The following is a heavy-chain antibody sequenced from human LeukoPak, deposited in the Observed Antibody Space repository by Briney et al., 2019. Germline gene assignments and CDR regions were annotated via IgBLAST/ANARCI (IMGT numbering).Heavy chain of an antibody. CDR3: AKDLEEAVAGTWDY. V-gene: IGHV3-23*01. CDR1: GFTFSSYA. D-gene: IGHD6-19*01. J-gene: IGHJ4*02. Sequence: GGSLRLSYAASGFTFSSYAMSWVRQAPGKGPEWVSAISGSGGSTYYADSVKGRFTISRDNSKNTLYLQMNSLRAEDTAVYYCAKDLEEAVAGTWDYWGQGTLVTVSS. CDR2: ISGSGGST.